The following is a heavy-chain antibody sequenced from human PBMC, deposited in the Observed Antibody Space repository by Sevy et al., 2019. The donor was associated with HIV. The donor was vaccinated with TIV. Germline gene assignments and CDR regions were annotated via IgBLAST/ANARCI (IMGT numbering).Heavy chain of an antibody. J-gene: IGHJ4*02. D-gene: IGHD6-19*01. V-gene: IGHV1-69*13. Sequence: ASVKVSCKASGGTFSSYAISWVRQAPGQGLEWMGGIIPIFGTANYAQKFQGRVTITADESTSTAYMELSSLRSEDTAVYYCARGGRIVVAGKGGFDYWGQGTLVTVSS. CDR1: GGTFSSYA. CDR3: ARGGRIVVAGKGGFDY. CDR2: IIPIFGTA.